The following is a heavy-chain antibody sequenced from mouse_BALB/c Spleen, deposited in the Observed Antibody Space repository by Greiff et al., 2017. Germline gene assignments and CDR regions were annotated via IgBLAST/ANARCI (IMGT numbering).Heavy chain of an antibody. CDR2: IYPGDGST. CDR1: GYTFTSYD. V-gene: IGHV1-85*01. Sequence: QVQLQQSGPELVKPGALVKISCKASGYTFTSYDINWVKQRPGQGLEWIGWIYPGDGSTKYNEKFKGKATLTVDKSSSTAYMQLKSLTSEDSAVYYCARKGGATIGSTHYFDYWGQGTTLTVSS. J-gene: IGHJ2*01. CDR3: ARKGGATIGSTHYFDY. D-gene: IGHD2-14*01.